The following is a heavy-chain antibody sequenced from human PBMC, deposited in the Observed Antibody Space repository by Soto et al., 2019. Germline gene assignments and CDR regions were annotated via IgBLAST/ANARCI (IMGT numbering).Heavy chain of an antibody. CDR2: INHSGST. V-gene: IGHV4-34*01. Sequence: QVPLQQWGAGLLKPSETLSLTCAVYGGSFSGYYWSWIRQPPGKGLEWIGEINHSGSTNYNPSLKSRVTISVDTSKNQFSLKLSSVTAADTAVYYCARGRDVYYYDSSGYYYAYWGQGTLVTVSS. D-gene: IGHD3-22*01. CDR1: GGSFSGYY. CDR3: ARGRDVYYYDSSGYYYAY. J-gene: IGHJ4*02.